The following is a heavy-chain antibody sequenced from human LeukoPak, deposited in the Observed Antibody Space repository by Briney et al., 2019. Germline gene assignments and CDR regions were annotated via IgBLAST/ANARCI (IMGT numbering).Heavy chain of an antibody. CDR1: GGSISSSSYY. V-gene: IGHV4-39*01. J-gene: IGHJ3*02. Sequence: SETLSLTCTVSGGSISSSSYYWGWIRQPPGKGLEWIGSIYYSGSTYYNPSLKSRVTISVDASKNQFSLKLSSVTAADTAVYYCARHPMLRLDAFDIWGQGTMATVSS. D-gene: IGHD5-12*01. CDR2: IYYSGST. CDR3: ARHPMLRLDAFDI.